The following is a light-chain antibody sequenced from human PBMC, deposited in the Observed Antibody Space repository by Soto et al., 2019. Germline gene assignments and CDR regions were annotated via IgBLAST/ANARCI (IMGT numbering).Light chain of an antibody. Sequence: DIQLTQSPSFLSASVGDRVTITCRASQGISSYLAWYQQKPGKAPELLIYAASTLQSGVPSRFSGSGSGTEFTLTISSLQPEDFASYYCQQSYTTLMWTFGQGTKVDIK. J-gene: IGKJ1*01. CDR1: QGISSY. CDR2: AAS. V-gene: IGKV1-9*01. CDR3: QQSYTTLMWT.